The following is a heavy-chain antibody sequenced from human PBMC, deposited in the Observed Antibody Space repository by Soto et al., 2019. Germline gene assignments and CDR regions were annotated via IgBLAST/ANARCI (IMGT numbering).Heavy chain of an antibody. CDR3: AKGRPPFDL. CDR1: QFTFSYYA. CDR2: ISGARGST. V-gene: IGHV3-23*01. D-gene: IGHD6-6*01. Sequence: EVQLLESGGGLVQPGGSLRLSCAASQFTFSYYAMGWVRQAPGKGLEWVSLISGARGSTNYADSVKGRFAISRDNSENTLYLQMNSLSAEDTAVYYCAKGRPPFDLWGRGTLVIVSS. J-gene: IGHJ2*01.